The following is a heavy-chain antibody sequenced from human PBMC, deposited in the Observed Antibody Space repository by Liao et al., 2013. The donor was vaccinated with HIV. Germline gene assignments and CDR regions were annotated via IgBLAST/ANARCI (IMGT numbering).Heavy chain of an antibody. CDR2: FYASRST. CDR3: ARTSGEREVY. CDR1: GGSITSDGYY. V-gene: IGHV4-61*02. J-gene: IGHJ4*02. Sequence: QVRLQESGPGLVKPSQTLTLTCTVSGGSITSDGYYWSWIRQSAGKGLEWIGRFYASRSTDYNPSLKTRVTISVDPSKNQLSLTVASVTAADTAVYYCARTSGEREVYWGQGTLVTVSS. D-gene: IGHD1-26*01.